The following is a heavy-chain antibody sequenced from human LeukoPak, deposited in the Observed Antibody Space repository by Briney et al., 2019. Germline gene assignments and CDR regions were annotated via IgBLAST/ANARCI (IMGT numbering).Heavy chain of an antibody. CDR3: ARRLTQYDCFDP. D-gene: IGHD2-2*01. CDR2: TYYRSTWYN. Sequence: SQTLSLTCAISGDRVSSNSVTWNWIRQSPSRGLEWLGTTYYRSTWYNDYAVSVRGRITVNPDTSKNQFSLHLNSVTPEDTAVYYCARRLTQYDCFDPWGQGTLVTVSS. V-gene: IGHV6-1*01. J-gene: IGHJ5*02. CDR1: GDRVSSNSVT.